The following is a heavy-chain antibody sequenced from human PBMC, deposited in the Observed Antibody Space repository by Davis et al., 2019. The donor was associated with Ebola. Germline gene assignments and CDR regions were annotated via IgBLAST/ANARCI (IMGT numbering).Heavy chain of an antibody. J-gene: IGHJ6*02. CDR3: AGASSNWNGMDV. CDR2: INPSGGST. D-gene: IGHD6-13*01. V-gene: IGHV1-46*01. Sequence: ASVKVSCKASGYTFTNYFMHWVRQAPGQGLEWMGIINPSGGSTTYAQRFQGRVTMTRDTSTSTVNMELNSLRSEDTAVYYCAGASSNWNGMDVWGQGTTVTVSS. CDR1: GYTFTNYF.